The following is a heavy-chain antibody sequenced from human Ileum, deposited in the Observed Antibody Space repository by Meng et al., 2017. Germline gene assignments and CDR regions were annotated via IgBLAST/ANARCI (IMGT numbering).Heavy chain of an antibody. CDR3: ASRYSSSPGWFDP. Sequence: QLQLQESGPGLVKPSGALSLPFILSGGSISGSTYYWVWIRHPPGKGLEWIGSFYYPALASYNPSLKSRVTISADTSRNNFSLRLTSVTAADTAVYYCASRYSSSPGWFDPWGQGTLVTVSS. CDR1: GGSISGSTYY. CDR2: FYYPALA. D-gene: IGHD6-6*01. V-gene: IGHV4-39*02. J-gene: IGHJ5*02.